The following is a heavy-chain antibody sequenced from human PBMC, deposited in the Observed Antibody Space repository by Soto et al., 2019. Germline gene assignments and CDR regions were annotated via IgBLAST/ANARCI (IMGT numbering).Heavy chain of an antibody. Sequence: SETLSLTCAVYGGSFSGYYWTWIRQPPGTGLEWIGEINHSGSTNYNPSLKSRVTISVDTSKNQFSLNSLKTEDTAVYYCVTESPHFDYWGQGTLVTVSS. J-gene: IGHJ4*02. CDR3: VTESPHFDY. V-gene: IGHV4-34*01. CDR2: INHSGST. CDR1: GGSFSGYY.